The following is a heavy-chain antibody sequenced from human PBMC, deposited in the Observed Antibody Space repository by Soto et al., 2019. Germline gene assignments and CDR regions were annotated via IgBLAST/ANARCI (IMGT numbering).Heavy chain of an antibody. J-gene: IGHJ6*02. CDR2: MNPNSGNT. CDR1: GYTFTSYD. CDR3: ARAAASYYGMDV. V-gene: IGHV1-8*01. Sequence: GASVKVSCKASGYTFTSYDINWVRQATGQGLEWMGWMNPNSGNTGYAQKFQGRVTMTRNTSISTAYMELSSLRSEDTAVYYCARAAASYYGMDVWAQGTTVTVSS.